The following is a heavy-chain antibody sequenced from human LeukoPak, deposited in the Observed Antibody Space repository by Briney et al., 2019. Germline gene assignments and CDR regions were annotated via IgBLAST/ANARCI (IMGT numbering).Heavy chain of an antibody. D-gene: IGHD1-26*01. CDR3: ARASGSYSYYYGMDV. Sequence: GGSLRLSCVASGFTFSGYGMHWVRQAPGKGLEWVSSISSSSSYIYYADSVKGRFTISRDNAKNSLYLQMNSLRAEDTAVYYCARASGSYSYYYGMDVWGQGTTVTVSS. J-gene: IGHJ6*02. V-gene: IGHV3-21*01. CDR2: ISSSSSYI. CDR1: GFTFSGYG.